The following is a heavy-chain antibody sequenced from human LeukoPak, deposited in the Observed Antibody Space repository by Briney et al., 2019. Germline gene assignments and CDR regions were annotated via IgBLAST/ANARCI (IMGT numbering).Heavy chain of an antibody. CDR3: ARGQGYLIDY. CDR2: SDAGNGYT. D-gene: IGHD2-15*01. J-gene: IGHJ4*02. CDR1: GYTFTSYA. V-gene: IGHV1-3*02. Sequence: ASVKVSCKASGYTFTSYAMHWVRQAPGQRLEWMGWSDAGNGYTKYSQEFQGRVTITRDTSASTAYMELSSLRFEDMAVYYCARGQGYLIDYWGQGTLVTVSS.